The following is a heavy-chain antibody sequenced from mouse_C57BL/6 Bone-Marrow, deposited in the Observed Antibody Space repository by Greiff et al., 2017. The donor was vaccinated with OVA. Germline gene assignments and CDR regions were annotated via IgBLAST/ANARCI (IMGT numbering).Heavy chain of an antibody. D-gene: IGHD2-2*01. J-gene: IGHJ3*01. Sequence: VHLVESGPELVKPGASVKISCKASGYAFSSSWMNWVKQRPGKGLEWIGRIYPGDGDTNYNGKFKGKATLTADKSSSTAYMQLSSLTSEDSAVYFCARSLYGYDRAFAYWGQGTLVTVSA. CDR2: IYPGDGDT. CDR3: ARSLYGYDRAFAY. V-gene: IGHV1-82*01. CDR1: GYAFSSSW.